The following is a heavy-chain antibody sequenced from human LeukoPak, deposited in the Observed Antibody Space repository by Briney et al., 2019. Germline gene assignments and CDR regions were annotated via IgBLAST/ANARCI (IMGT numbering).Heavy chain of an antibody. CDR3: VRDRSYGAFDY. CDR2: ISSSSSYI. CDR1: GFTFSDYY. Sequence: GGSLRLSCAASGFTFSDYYMSWIRQAPGKGLEWVSSISSSSSYIYYADSVKGRFTISRDNAKNSLYLQMNSLRAEDTAFYHCVRDRSYGAFDYWGQGTLVTVSS. J-gene: IGHJ4*02. D-gene: IGHD5-18*01. V-gene: IGHV3-11*05.